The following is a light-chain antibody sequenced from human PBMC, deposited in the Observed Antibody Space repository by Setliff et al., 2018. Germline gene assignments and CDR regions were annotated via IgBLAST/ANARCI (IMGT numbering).Light chain of an antibody. CDR2: EVS. CDR1: SSDVGDYKY. J-gene: IGLJ1*01. V-gene: IGLV2-14*01. CDR3: SSHTRGSTYV. Sequence: QSALTQPASVSGSPGQSITISCTGTSSDVGDYKYVSWYQQLPGKAPKLIIFEVSNRPSGIPNRFSGSKSGNTASLSISGLQAEDEADYYCSSHTRGSTYVFGGESKVTGL.